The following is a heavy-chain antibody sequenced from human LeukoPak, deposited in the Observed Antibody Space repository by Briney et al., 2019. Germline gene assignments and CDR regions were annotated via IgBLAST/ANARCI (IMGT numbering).Heavy chain of an antibody. CDR2: ISDSGGRT. V-gene: IGHV3-23*01. J-gene: IGHJ4*02. CDR1: GITLSNYG. Sequence: PGGSLRLSCAVSGITLSNYGMSWVRQAPGKGPEWVAGISDSGGRTNYADSVKGRFTISRDNPKNTLYLQMNSLRAEDTAVYFCAKRGVVIRVILVGFHKEAYYFDCWGQGALVTVSS. D-gene: IGHD3-22*01. CDR3: AKRGVVIRVILVGFHKEAYYFDC.